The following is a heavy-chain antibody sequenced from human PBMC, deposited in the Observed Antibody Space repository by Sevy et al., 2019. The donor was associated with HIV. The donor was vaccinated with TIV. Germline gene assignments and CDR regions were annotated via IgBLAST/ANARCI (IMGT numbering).Heavy chain of an antibody. CDR1: GFTFSPYW. CDR3: ARGVGLDC. V-gene: IGHV3-7*01. CDR2: IGPEGSDN. D-gene: IGHD1-26*01. Sequence: GGSWGLSCAASGFTFSPYWMTWVRQAQGKGLEWVANIGPEGSDNTYVDSVKGRFTISRDNAKNSLYLQMNSLRADETAMYYCARGVGLDCWGQGALVTVSS. J-gene: IGHJ4*02.